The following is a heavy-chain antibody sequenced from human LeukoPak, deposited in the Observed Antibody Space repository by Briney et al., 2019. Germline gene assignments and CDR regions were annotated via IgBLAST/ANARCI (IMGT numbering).Heavy chain of an antibody. CDR1: GFTFSNAW. CDR3: TTDLYGSGSYYIYYYYGMDV. J-gene: IGHJ6*02. CDR2: IKSKTDGGTT. Sequence: GGSLRLSCAASGFTFSNAWMSWVRQAPGKGLEWVGRIKSKTDGGTTDYAAPVKGRFTISRDDSKNTLYLQMNSLKTEDTAVYYCTTDLYGSGSYYIYYYYGMDVWGQGTTVTVSS. D-gene: IGHD3-10*01. V-gene: IGHV3-15*01.